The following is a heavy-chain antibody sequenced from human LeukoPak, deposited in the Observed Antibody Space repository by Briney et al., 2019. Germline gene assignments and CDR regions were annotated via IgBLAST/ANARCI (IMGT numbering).Heavy chain of an antibody. D-gene: IGHD1-1*01. J-gene: IGHJ4*02. CDR1: GFTFSNYG. CDR3: ARVFSPTARYTLDY. V-gene: IGHV3-74*01. CDR2: ITGDGSTT. Sequence: GGSLRLSCAASGFTFSNYGMHWVRQAPGKGLVWVSLITGDGSTTNYVDSVKGRFTISRDNAKNTLYLQMNSLRAEDTAVYYCARVFSPTARYTLDYWGRGTLVTVSS.